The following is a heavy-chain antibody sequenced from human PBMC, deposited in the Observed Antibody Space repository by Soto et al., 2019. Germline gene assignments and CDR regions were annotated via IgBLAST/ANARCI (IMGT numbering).Heavy chain of an antibody. D-gene: IGHD4-17*01. CDR1: GYTFTSYG. J-gene: IGHJ4*02. CDR2: FSPYNGNT. Sequence: QVQLVQSGAEVKKPGASVKVSCKASGYTFTSYGISWVRQAPGQGLEWMGWFSPYNGNTNYAQKLQGRITIPPDTSKSTAYMERGSLRSDDTSVYYCAEGMTTVTSPYYCDYWGQGTLVTVSS. V-gene: IGHV1-18*01. CDR3: AEGMTTVTSPYYCDY.